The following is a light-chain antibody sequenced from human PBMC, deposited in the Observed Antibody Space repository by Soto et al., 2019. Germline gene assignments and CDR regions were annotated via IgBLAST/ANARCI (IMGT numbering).Light chain of an antibody. CDR3: SSYAGSKV. V-gene: IGLV2-8*01. CDR2: EFS. CDR1: SSDVGGYNY. J-gene: IGLJ1*01. Sequence: QSVLTQPPSASGSPGQSVTISCTGTSSDVGGYNYVSWYQQHPGKAPQLMIYEFSKRPSGVPDRFSGSKSGNTASLTVSGLQAEDEADYYCSSYAGSKVFGTGTKLTVL.